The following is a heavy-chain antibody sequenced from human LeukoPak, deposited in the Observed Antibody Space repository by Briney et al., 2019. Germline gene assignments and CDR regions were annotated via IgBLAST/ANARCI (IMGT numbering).Heavy chain of an antibody. V-gene: IGHV3-30*02. CDR3: ANAMLSRSFFLDY. CDR2: IRYDGSNK. J-gene: IGHJ4*02. Sequence: GGSLRLSCAASGFTFSSYGMHWVRQAPGKGLELVAFIRYDGSNKYYADSVKGRFTISRDNSKNTLYLQMNSLRAEDTAVYYCANAMLSRSFFLDYWGQGTLVTVSS. D-gene: IGHD2-8*01. CDR1: GFTFSSYG.